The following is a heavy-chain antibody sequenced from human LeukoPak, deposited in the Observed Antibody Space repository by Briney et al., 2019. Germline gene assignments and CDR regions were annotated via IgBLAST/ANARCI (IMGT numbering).Heavy chain of an antibody. D-gene: IGHD3-3*01. J-gene: IGHJ3*02. V-gene: IGHV3-7*01. Sequence: PGGSLRLSCAASGFTFSSYWMSWVRQAPGKGLEGVADIKKDGSEKYYVDSVKGRFTISRDNAKNSLYLQMNSLRAEDTAVYYCARVTKQDSFDIWGQGTMVTVSS. CDR1: GFTFSSYW. CDR3: ARVTKQDSFDI. CDR2: IKKDGSEK.